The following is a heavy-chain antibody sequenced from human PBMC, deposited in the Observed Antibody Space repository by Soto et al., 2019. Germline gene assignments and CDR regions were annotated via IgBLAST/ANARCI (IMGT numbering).Heavy chain of an antibody. D-gene: IGHD5-12*01. CDR2: IIPIFGTA. Sequence: RASVKVSCKASGGTFSSYAISWVRQAPGQGLEWMGGIIPIFGTANYAQKFQGRVTIAADESTSTAYMELSSLRSEDTAVYYCARRDGYNLRSYDAFDIWGQGTMVTVS. CDR1: GGTFSSYA. J-gene: IGHJ3*02. CDR3: ARRDGYNLRSYDAFDI. V-gene: IGHV1-69*13.